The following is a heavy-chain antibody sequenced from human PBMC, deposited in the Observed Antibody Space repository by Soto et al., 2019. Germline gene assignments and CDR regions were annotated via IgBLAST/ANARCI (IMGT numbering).Heavy chain of an antibody. CDR1: GFTFSTDA. J-gene: IGHJ4*02. D-gene: IGHD3-10*01. CDR2: ISYSGANT. CDR3: ARGGLWSLDS. Sequence: GGSLRLSCAASGFTFSTDAMTWVRQAPGKGLEWVSSISYSGANTHYPNSVKGRFTISRDNSKNTLFLQMNSLRADDTAVYYCARGGLWSLDSWGQGALVTFSS. V-gene: IGHV3-23*01.